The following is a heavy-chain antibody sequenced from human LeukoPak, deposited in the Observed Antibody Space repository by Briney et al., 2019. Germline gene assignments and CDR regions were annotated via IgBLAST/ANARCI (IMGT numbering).Heavy chain of an antibody. J-gene: IGHJ4*02. Sequence: SETLSLTCAVYGGSFSGYYWSWIRQPPGQGREWVGEINHSGSTNSNPSLKSRATISVDTSKNQFSLKLSSVTAADTAVYYCARLVSTMIVVVIGVFDYWGQGTLVTVSS. CDR2: INHSGST. CDR3: ARLVSTMIVVVIGVFDY. V-gene: IGHV4-34*01. D-gene: IGHD3-22*01. CDR1: GGSFSGYY.